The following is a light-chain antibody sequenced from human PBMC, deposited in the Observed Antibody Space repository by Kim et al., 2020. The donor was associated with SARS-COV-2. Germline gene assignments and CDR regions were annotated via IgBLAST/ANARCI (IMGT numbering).Light chain of an antibody. Sequence: DIQMTQSPSTLSASVGDRVTITCRASQSISSWLAWYQQKPGKAPKLLIYDASSLESGVPSRFSGSGSGTEFTLTISSLQPDDFATYYCQQYNSYPYTCGRGTKLEI. J-gene: IGKJ2*01. CDR1: QSISSW. CDR2: DAS. CDR3: QQYNSYPYT. V-gene: IGKV1-5*01.